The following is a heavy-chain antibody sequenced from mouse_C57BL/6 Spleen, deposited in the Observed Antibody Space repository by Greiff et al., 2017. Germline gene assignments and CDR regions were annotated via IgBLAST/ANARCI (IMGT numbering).Heavy chain of an antibody. CDR1: GYTFTNYW. J-gene: IGHJ4*01. V-gene: IGHV1-63*01. Sequence: QVHVKQSGAELVRPGTSVKMSCKASGYTFTNYWIGWAKQRPGHGLEWIGDIYPGGGYTNYNEKFKGKATLTADKSSSTAYMQFSSLTSEDSAIYYCARLYGSSYDYAMDYWGQGTSVTVSS. CDR3: ARLYGSSYDYAMDY. CDR2: IYPGGGYT. D-gene: IGHD1-1*01.